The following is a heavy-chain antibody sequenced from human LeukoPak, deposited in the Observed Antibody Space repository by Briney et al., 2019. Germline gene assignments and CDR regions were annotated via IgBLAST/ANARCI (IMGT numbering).Heavy chain of an antibody. CDR1: GGTFSSYA. Sequence: ASVKVSGKASGGTFSSYAISWVRQAPGQGLEWMGGIIPIFGTANYAQKFQGRVTITADESTSTAYMELSSLRSEDTAVYYCARSDYGDNPMRAFDIWGQGTMVTVSS. CDR3: ARSDYGDNPMRAFDI. CDR2: IIPIFGTA. D-gene: IGHD4-17*01. J-gene: IGHJ3*02. V-gene: IGHV1-69*13.